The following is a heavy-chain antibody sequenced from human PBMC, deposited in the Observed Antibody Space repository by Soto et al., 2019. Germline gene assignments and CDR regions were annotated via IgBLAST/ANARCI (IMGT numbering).Heavy chain of an antibody. V-gene: IGHV1-69*13. CDR3: ARGAYCISTSCSYYGMDV. J-gene: IGHJ6*02. CDR1: GGTFSSYA. CDR2: IIPIFGTA. Sequence: SVKVSCKASGGTFSSYAISWVRHAPGQGLEWMGGIIPIFGTANYAQKFQGRVTITADESTSTAYMELSSLRSEDTAVYYCARGAYCISTSCSYYGMDVWGQGTTVTVSS. D-gene: IGHD2-2*01.